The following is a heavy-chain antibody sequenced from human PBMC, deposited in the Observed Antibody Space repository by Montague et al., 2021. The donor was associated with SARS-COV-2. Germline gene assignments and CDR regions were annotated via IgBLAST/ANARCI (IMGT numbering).Heavy chain of an antibody. CDR1: GAWNTGTNRK. V-gene: IGHV4-39*01. D-gene: IGHD5-12*01. Sequence: SETLSLTCSRLGAWNTGTNRKRRRLNYSHGSSPDGIGSLNKTANTYYTPSLKTRVTISVDTSKNQFSLRLRSVTAADTAVYYCARGRLRYGWFDPWGQGTLVTVSS. CDR2: LNKTANT. CDR3: ARGRLRYGWFDP. J-gene: IGHJ5*02.